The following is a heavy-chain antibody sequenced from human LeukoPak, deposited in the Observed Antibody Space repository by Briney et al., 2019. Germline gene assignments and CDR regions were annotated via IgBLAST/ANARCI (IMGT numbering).Heavy chain of an antibody. CDR3: ASGVWSGYQSTYYYYMDV. CDR2: IYYSGST. J-gene: IGHJ6*03. V-gene: IGHV4-59*01. D-gene: IGHD3-3*01. CDR1: GGSISSYY. Sequence: SETLSLTCTVSGGSISSYYWSWIRQPPGKGLEWIGYIYYSGSTNYNPSLKSRVTISVDTSKNQFSLKLSSVTAADTAVYYCASGVWSGYQSTYYYYMDVWGKGTTVTVSS.